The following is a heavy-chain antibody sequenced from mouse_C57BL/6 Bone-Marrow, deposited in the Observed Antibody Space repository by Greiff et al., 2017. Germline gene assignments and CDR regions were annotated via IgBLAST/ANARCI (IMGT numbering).Heavy chain of an antibody. CDR2: IDPSDSET. J-gene: IGHJ2*01. Sequence: QVQLQQPGAELVRPGSSVKLSCKASGYTFTSYWMHWVKQRPIQGLEWIGNIDPSDSETHYNQKFKDKATLTVDTSSSTDYMQLSSLTAEDSAVYYCARYRDDFYFDYWGQGTTLTVSS. D-gene: IGHD2-14*01. V-gene: IGHV1-52*01. CDR3: ARYRDDFYFDY. CDR1: GYTFTSYW.